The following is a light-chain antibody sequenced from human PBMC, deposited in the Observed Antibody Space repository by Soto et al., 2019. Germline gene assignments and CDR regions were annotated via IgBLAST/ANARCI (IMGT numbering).Light chain of an antibody. Sequence: ELIMTQSPATLSVSPGERVTLSCRASQGVGSTLAWYRQQPGQAPRLLIYDAYIRASGVPARFSGSGSGTEFTLTISGLQSEDFAVYFCQHYKTWPLAFGGGTKVEIK. CDR2: DAY. V-gene: IGKV3-15*01. J-gene: IGKJ4*01. CDR3: QHYKTWPLA. CDR1: QGVGST.